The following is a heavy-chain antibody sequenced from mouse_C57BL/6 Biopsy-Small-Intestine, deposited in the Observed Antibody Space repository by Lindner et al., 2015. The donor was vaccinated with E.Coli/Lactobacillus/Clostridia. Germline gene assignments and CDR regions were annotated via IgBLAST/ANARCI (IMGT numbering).Heavy chain of an antibody. Sequence: SVKVSCKVPETPSLNYPCTGCDRLLEKGLSGMGGFDPEDGETIYAQKFQGRVTMTEDTSTDTAYMELSSLRSEDTAVYYCATDQTPIRWLQFGAFDIWGQGTVVTVSS. CDR3: ATDQTPIRWLQFGAFDI. CDR2: FDPEDGET. D-gene: IGHD1-1*02. CDR1: ETPSLNYP. J-gene: IGHJ3*01. V-gene: IGHV14-1*01.